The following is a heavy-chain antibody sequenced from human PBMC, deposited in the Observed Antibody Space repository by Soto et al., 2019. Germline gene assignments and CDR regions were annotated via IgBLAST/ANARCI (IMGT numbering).Heavy chain of an antibody. J-gene: IGHJ3*02. CDR3: ARDGRGRAAAGTLTRAFDI. Sequence: GSLRLSCAASGFTFSSYSMNWVRQAPGKGLEWVSSISSSSSYIYYADSVKGRFTISRDNAKNSLYLHMNSLRAEDTAVYYCARDGRGRAAAGTLTRAFDIWGQGTMVTVSS. CDR1: GFTFSSYS. V-gene: IGHV3-21*01. CDR2: ISSSSSYI. D-gene: IGHD6-13*01.